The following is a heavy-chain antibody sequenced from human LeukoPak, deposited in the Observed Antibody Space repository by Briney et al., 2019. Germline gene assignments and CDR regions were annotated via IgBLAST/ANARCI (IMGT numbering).Heavy chain of an antibody. CDR2: INPSGGST. J-gene: IGHJ5*02. D-gene: IGHD1-1*01. CDR3: ARGLGRPGNWFDP. V-gene: IGHV1-46*01. CDR1: GYTFTSYY. Sequence: ASVKVSCKASGYTFTSYYMHWVRQAPGQGLEWMGIINPSGGSTSYAQKFQGRVTMTRDTSISTAYMELSRLRSDDTAVYYCARGLGRPGNWFDPWGQGTLVTVSS.